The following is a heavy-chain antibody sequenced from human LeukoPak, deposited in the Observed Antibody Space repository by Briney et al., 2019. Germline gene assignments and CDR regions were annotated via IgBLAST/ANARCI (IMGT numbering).Heavy chain of an antibody. CDR2: ISFDGSNK. CDR1: GFTFRSFD. Sequence: GGSLRLSCAASGFTFRSFDMHWVRQAPGKGLEWVAIISFDGSNKYYADSVKGRFTISRDNSKNTLYLQINSLRPEDTAVYYCAKGPGTGMKGPVNSWGQGSLVTVSS. CDR3: AKGPGTGMKGPVNS. J-gene: IGHJ4*02. V-gene: IGHV3-30*18. D-gene: IGHD1-14*01.